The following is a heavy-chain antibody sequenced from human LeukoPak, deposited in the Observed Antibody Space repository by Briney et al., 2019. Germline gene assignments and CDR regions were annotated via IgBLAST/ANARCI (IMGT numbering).Heavy chain of an antibody. V-gene: IGHV3-48*01. D-gene: IGHD1-1*01. J-gene: IGHJ6*02. CDR2: ISSSSSTI. CDR3: AGTAYYYSYMGV. CDR1: GFTFSSYS. Sequence: PGGSLRLSCAASGFTFSSYSMNWVRQAPGKGLEWVSYISSSSSTIYYADSVKGRFTISRENSKSTLYLQMNSLRAEDTAIYFCAGTAYYYSYMGVWGQGTTVTVSS.